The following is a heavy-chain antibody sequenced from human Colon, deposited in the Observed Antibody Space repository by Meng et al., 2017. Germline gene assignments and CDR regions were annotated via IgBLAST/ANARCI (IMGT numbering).Heavy chain of an antibody. CDR2: IKQDGSEK. V-gene: IGHV3-7*01. Sequence: GGPLRPSCAAPGFTFSSYWRSWVRQGPGRGLEWVANIKQDGSEKYYVDSVKGRFTNSRDNAKNSLYLQMDSLRAEDTAVYDCARPHLIAAKAYYGMDVWGQGTTVTVSS. D-gene: IGHD6-13*01. CDR1: GFTFSSYW. J-gene: IGHJ6*02. CDR3: ARPHLIAAKAYYGMDV.